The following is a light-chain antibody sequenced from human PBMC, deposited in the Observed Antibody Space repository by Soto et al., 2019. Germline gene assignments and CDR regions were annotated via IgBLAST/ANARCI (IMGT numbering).Light chain of an antibody. J-gene: IGKJ4*01. CDR3: QQRSNWPLT. CDR2: GAS. V-gene: IGKV3D-20*02. CDR1: QSVSSNN. Sequence: EIVLTQYPGNLSLSPGERATLSCRASQSVSSNNLAWYQQRPGQAPRVVIYGASTRATGIPERFSGSGSGTDFTLTISRLEPEDFAVYYCQQRSNWPLTFGGGTKVDI.